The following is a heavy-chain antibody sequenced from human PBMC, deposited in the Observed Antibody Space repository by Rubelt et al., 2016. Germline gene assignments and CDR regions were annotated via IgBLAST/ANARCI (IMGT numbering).Heavy chain of an antibody. CDR3: AKEEDTYYYYYGMDV. Sequence: AASGFTFSSYAMSWVRQAPGKGLEWVANIKQDGSEKYYVDSVKGRFTISRDNAKNSLYLQMNSLRAEDTAVYYCAKEEDTYYYYYGMDVWGQGTTVTVSS. CDR1: GFTFSSYA. V-gene: IGHV3-7*03. J-gene: IGHJ6*02. CDR2: IKQDGSEK.